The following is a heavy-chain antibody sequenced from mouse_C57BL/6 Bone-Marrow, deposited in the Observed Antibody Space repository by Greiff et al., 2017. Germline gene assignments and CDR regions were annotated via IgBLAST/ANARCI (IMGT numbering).Heavy chain of an antibody. Sequence: QVQLQQSGPGLVAPSQSLSITCTVSGFSLTSYGVHWVRQPPGKGLEWLVVIWSDGSTTYNSAPKSRLSISKDNSKSQVFLKMNSLQTDDTAMYYCARWGNYGYAMDYWGQGTSVTVSS. J-gene: IGHJ4*01. CDR1: GFSLTSYG. V-gene: IGHV2-6*03. CDR2: IWSDGST. D-gene: IGHD2-1*01. CDR3: ARWGNYGYAMDY.